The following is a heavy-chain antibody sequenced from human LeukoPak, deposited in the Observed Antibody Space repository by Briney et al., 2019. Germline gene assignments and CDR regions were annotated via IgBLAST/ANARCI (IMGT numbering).Heavy chain of an antibody. CDR1: GGTFSSYA. CDR2: IIPIFGTA. J-gene: IGHJ6*02. D-gene: IGHD6-19*01. V-gene: IGHV1-69*01. CDR3: ARDRGLSSGWKICYYGMDV. Sequence: AASVKVSCKASGGTFSSYAISWVRQAPGQGLEWMGGIIPIFGTANYAQKFQGRVTITADESTSTAYMELSSLRSEDTAVYYCARDRGLSSGWKICYYGMDVWGQGTTVTVSS.